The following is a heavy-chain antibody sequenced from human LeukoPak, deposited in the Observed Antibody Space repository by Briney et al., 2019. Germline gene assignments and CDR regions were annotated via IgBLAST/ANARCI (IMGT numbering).Heavy chain of an antibody. CDR3: ARGQGGNYYLNYFDY. CDR2: FYYSGST. Sequence: SETLSLTCTVTGGSFSTYYWSWIRQPPGKGLEWIGHFYYSGSTNYNPSLKSRVTISVDTSRNQFSLKLTSVTAADTAVYYCARGQGGNYYLNYFDYWGQGALVTVSS. CDR1: GGSFSTYY. J-gene: IGHJ4*02. V-gene: IGHV4-59*01. D-gene: IGHD1-26*01.